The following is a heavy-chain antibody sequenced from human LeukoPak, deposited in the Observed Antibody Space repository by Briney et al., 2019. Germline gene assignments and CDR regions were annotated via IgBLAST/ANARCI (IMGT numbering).Heavy chain of an antibody. CDR1: GGTFSSYA. D-gene: IGHD4-11*01. CDR3: ARGRSTVTSYYYYYYGMDV. J-gene: IGHJ6*02. V-gene: IGHV1-69*13. Sequence: SVKVSCKASGGTFSSYAISWVRQTPGQGLEWMGGIIPIFGTANYAQKFQGRVTITADESTSTAYMELSSLRSEDTAVYYCARGRSTVTSYYYYYYGMDVWGQGTTVTVSS. CDR2: IIPIFGTA.